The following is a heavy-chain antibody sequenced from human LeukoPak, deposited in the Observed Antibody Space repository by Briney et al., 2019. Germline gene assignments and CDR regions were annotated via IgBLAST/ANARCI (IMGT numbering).Heavy chain of an antibody. D-gene: IGHD3-3*01. J-gene: IGHJ4*02. CDR3: AKEYYDFWSGYYPRLDY. V-gene: IGHV3-33*06. CDR2: IWYDGSNK. Sequence: GGSLRLSCVGSGFSLSGYWMSWVRQAPGKGLEWVAVIWYDGSNKYYADSVKGRFTISRDNSKNTLYLQMNSLRAEDTAVYYCAKEYYDFWSGYYPRLDYWGQGTLVTVSS. CDR1: GFSLSGYW.